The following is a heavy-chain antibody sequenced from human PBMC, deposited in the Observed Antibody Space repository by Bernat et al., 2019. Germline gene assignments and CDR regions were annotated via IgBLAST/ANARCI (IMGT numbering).Heavy chain of an antibody. CDR2: ISNDGSKK. CDR1: GFTFSTYA. Sequence: QVQLVESGGGVVQPGTSLRLSCAGSGFTFSTYAMNWVRQAPGKGLDWVAVISNDGSKKDYADSVKGRFTISRDNSKNILSLQMNSLRTEETAIYYCARVRDSGSSWYSWFDPWGQGTLVTVSS. J-gene: IGHJ5*02. D-gene: IGHD6-13*01. CDR3: ARVRDSGSSWYSWFDP. V-gene: IGHV3-30-3*01.